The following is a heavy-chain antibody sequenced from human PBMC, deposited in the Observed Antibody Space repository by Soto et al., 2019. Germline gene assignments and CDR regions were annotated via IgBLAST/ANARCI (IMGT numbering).Heavy chain of an antibody. CDR2: MNPHSGAT. CDR1: VYSFTSLY. Sequence: APVKVSCKASVYSFTSLYFNWVRQATGQRHEWMGWMNPHSGATGFAKRFQGRVTRTRNTAKNTAYLELRSLRSQYTAVYYCARGSPGPVDHWGQGTQVTVSS. CDR3: ARGSPGPVDH. D-gene: IGHD3-10*01. V-gene: IGHV1-8*01. J-gene: IGHJ4*02.